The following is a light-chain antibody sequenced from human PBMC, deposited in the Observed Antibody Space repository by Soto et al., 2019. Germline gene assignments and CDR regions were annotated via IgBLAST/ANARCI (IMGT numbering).Light chain of an antibody. CDR1: QAISIY. V-gene: IGKV1-27*01. CDR2: AAS. J-gene: IGKJ1*01. CDR3: RKYSGAPPT. Sequence: DIQMTQSPSSLSTSVGDRVTITCRASQAISIYLAWYQQKPGKVPKLLIYAASTLQSGVPSRFSGSGSGTDFTLTISSLQPEDVATYYCRKYSGAPPTFGQGTKVEIK.